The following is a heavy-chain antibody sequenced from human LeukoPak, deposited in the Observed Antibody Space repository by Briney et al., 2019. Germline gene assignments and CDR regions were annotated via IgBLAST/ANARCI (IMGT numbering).Heavy chain of an antibody. V-gene: IGHV1-3*01. D-gene: IGHD5-18*01. CDR2: INAGNGNT. J-gene: IGHJ4*02. CDR3: ARASTMVTYYFDY. CDR1: GYTFTSYA. Sequence: ASVKVSCKASGYTFTSYAMHWVRQAPGQRLEWMGWINAGNGNTKYSQKFQGRVTITRDTSASTAYMELSSLRSEGTAVYYCARASTMVTYYFDYWGQGTLVTVSS.